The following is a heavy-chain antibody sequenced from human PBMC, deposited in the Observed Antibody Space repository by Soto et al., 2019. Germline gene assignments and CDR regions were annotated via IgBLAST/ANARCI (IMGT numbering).Heavy chain of an antibody. CDR1: GGSVSSGSYY. CDR2: IYYSGST. D-gene: IGHD3-16*02. CDR3: ASGGRWAPYRYVGY. J-gene: IGHJ4*02. V-gene: IGHV4-61*01. Sequence: PSETLSLTCTVSGGSVSSGSYYWSWIRQPPGKGLEWIGYIYYSGSTNYNPSIKSRVTISVDTSKNQFSLKLSSVTAADTAVYYCASGGRWAPYRYVGYWGQGTLVTGSS.